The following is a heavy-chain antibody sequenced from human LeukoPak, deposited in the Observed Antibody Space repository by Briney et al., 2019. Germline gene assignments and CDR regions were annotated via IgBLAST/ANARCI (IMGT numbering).Heavy chain of an antibody. CDR3: ARALRYFDWGRGSGPGSFDY. J-gene: IGHJ4*02. D-gene: IGHD3-9*01. V-gene: IGHV4-59*01. Sequence: SETLSLTCTASGGSISSYYWSWIRQPPGKGMEWIGYIYYSGSTNYNPSLKSRVTISVDTSKNQFSLKLSSVTAADTAVYYCARALRYFDWGRGSGPGSFDYWGQGTLVTVSS. CDR2: IYYSGST. CDR1: GGSISSYY.